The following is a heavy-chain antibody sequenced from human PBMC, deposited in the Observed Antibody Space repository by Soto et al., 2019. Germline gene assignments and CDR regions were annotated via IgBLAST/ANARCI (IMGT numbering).Heavy chain of an antibody. CDR3: ARAGDFDDYRPDYYYYYMDV. CDR1: GYTFTSYG. D-gene: IGHD4-17*01. V-gene: IGHV1-18*01. Sequence: ASVKVSCKASGYTFTSYGISWVRQAPGQGLEWMGWISAYNGNTNYAQKLQGRVTMTTDTSTSTAYMELRSLRSDDTAVYYCARAGDFDDYRPDYYYYYMDVWGKGTTVTVSS. CDR2: ISAYNGNT. J-gene: IGHJ6*03.